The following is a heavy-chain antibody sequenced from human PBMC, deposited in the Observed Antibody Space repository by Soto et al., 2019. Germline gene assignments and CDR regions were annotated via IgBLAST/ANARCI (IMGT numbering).Heavy chain of an antibody. Sequence: EVQLVESGGGLVQPGRSLRLSCGASGFTFDEYGMHWVRQAPGQCREWVSGISWNSGTIGYADSVKGRFTISRDNAKHSLYLHMSSLRAEDTALYYCAKSTGGNANGMDVWGQGTTVTVSS. V-gene: IGHV3-9*01. CDR1: GFTFDEYG. J-gene: IGHJ6*02. CDR2: ISWNSGTI. CDR3: AKSTGGNANGMDV. D-gene: IGHD2-8*02.